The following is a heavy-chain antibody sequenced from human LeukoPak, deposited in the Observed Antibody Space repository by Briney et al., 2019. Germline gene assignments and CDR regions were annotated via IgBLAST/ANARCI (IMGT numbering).Heavy chain of an antibody. CDR3: AGATMVRGVLIDY. J-gene: IGHJ4*02. CDR2: INPNSGGT. V-gene: IGHV1-2*02. Sequence: ASVKVSCKASGYTFTGYYMHWVRQAPGQGLEWMGWINPNSGGTNYAQKFQGRVTMTRDTSISTAYMELSRLRSDDTAVYYCAGATMVRGVLIDYWGQGTLVTVSS. CDR1: GYTFTGYY. D-gene: IGHD3-10*01.